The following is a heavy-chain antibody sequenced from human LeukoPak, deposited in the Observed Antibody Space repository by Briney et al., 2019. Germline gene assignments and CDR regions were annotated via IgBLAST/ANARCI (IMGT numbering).Heavy chain of an antibody. Sequence: GGSLRLSCAASGFTSSDYYMSWIRQAPGKGLEWVSYISSSGSTIYYADSVKGRFTISRDNAKNSLYLQMNSLRAEDTAVYYSARGWAVVVTADDAFDIWGQGTMVTVSS. CDR1: GFTSSDYY. CDR3: ARGWAVVVTADDAFDI. CDR2: ISSSGSTI. J-gene: IGHJ3*02. D-gene: IGHD2-21*02. V-gene: IGHV3-11*04.